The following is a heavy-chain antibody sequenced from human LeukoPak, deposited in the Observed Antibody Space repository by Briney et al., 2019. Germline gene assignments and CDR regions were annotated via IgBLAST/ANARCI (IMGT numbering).Heavy chain of an antibody. D-gene: IGHD5-18*01. V-gene: IGHV3-66*01. Sequence: GGSLRLSCAASGFTVSNNYMSWVRQAPGKGLEWVSVIYSGGSTYYADSVKGRFTISRDNSKNTLYLQMNSLRAEDTAVYYCARGLSGYSYGYGYWGQGTLVTVSS. CDR3: ARGLSGYSYGYGY. CDR1: GFTVSNNY. J-gene: IGHJ4*02. CDR2: IYSGGST.